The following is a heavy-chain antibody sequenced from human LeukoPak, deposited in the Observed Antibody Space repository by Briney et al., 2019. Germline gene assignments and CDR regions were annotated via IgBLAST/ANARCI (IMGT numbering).Heavy chain of an antibody. CDR3: ARHRFASPLDS. D-gene: IGHD2-21*01. V-gene: IGHV4-59*08. Sequence: SETLSLTCTVSGVSSSSSYWSWIRQPPGKGLEWIGYIFYTGDSNHNPSFKSRASISLDTSKDQTSLKLSSVTAADTAVYYCARHRFASPLDSWGQGTLVTVSS. CDR2: IFYTGDS. CDR1: GVSSSSSY. J-gene: IGHJ4*02.